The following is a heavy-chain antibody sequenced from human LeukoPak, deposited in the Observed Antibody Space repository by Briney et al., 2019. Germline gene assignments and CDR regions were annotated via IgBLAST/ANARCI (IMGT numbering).Heavy chain of an antibody. Sequence: SETLSLTCTVSGGSISSSSYYWGWIRQPPGKGLEWIGSIYYSGSTYYNPSLKSRVTISVDTSKNQFSLKLSSVTAADTAVYYCARFRGAVAAGFDPWGQGTLVTVSS. D-gene: IGHD6-19*01. CDR3: ARFRGAVAAGFDP. CDR2: IYYSGST. CDR1: GGSISSSSYY. V-gene: IGHV4-39*01. J-gene: IGHJ5*02.